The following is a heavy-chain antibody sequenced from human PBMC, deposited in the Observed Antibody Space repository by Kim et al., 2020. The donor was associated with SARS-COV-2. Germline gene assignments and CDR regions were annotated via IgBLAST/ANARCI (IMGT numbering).Heavy chain of an antibody. Sequence: SETLSLTCTVSGGSISSGGYYWSWIRQHPGKGLEWIGHIYYSGSTYYNPSLKSRVTISVDTSMNQFSLKLSSVTAVDTAVYYWARGVAAAGRWYLDLWG. CDR2: IYYSGST. CDR1: GGSISSGGYY. D-gene: IGHD6-13*01. J-gene: IGHJ2*01. CDR3: ARGVAAAGRWYLDL. V-gene: IGHV4-31*03.